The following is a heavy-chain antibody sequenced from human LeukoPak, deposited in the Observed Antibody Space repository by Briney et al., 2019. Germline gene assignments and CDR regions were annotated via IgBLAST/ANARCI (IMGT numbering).Heavy chain of an antibody. Sequence: GGSLRLSCAASGFTVSSNYMSWVRQAPGKGLEWVSVIYSGGSTYYADSAKGRFTISRDNSKNTLYLQMNSLRAEDTAVYYCAREEGSSWYYYWGQGTLVTVSS. J-gene: IGHJ4*02. CDR2: IYSGGST. CDR1: GFTVSSNY. V-gene: IGHV3-53*01. CDR3: AREEGSSWYYY. D-gene: IGHD6-13*01.